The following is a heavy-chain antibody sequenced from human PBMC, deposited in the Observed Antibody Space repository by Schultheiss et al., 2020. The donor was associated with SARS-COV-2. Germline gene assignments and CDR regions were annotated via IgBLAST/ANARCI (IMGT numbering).Heavy chain of an antibody. J-gene: IGHJ4*02. CDR2: ISAYNGNT. V-gene: IGHV1-18*01. CDR3: ARERYYYYYDSSGYDRPFDY. CDR1: GYTFTSYG. Sequence: GESLKISCKASGYTFTSYGISWVRQAPGQGLEWMGWISAYNGNTNYAQKLQGRVTMTTDTSTSTAYMELRSLRSDDTAVYYCARERYYYYYDSSGYDRPFDYLGQGALVTVSS. D-gene: IGHD3-22*01.